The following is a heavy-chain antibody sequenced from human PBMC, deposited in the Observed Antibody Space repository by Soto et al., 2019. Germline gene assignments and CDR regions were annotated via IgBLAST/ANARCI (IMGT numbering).Heavy chain of an antibody. J-gene: IGHJ5*02. V-gene: IGHV3-21*01. CDR1: GFTFSSYS. D-gene: IGHD2-15*01. Sequence: PGGSLRLSCAASGFTFSSYSMNWVRQAPGKELELVSSISSSSSYIYYADSVKGRFTISRDNAKNSLYLQMNSLRAEDTAVYYCAGASDCSGSSCYSRWFDPWGQGTLVTVSS. CDR2: ISSSSSYI. CDR3: AGASDCSGSSCYSRWFDP.